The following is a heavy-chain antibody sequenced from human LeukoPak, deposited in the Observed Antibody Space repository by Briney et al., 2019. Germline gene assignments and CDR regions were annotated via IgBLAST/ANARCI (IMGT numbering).Heavy chain of an antibody. J-gene: IGHJ4*02. Sequence: GESLKISCKGSGNSFNTYWIGWVRQMPGKGLEWMGIIYPDDSDTRYSPSFQGQVTISADKSISTAYLQWSSLKASDTAMYYCARHLWWELLDVGLDYWGPGTLVTVSS. CDR1: GNSFNTYW. V-gene: IGHV5-51*01. CDR2: IYPDDSDT. D-gene: IGHD1-26*01. CDR3: ARHLWWELLDVGLDY.